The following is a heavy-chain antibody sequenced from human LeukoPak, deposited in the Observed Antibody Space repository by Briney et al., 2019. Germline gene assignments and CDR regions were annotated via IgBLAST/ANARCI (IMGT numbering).Heavy chain of an antibody. J-gene: IGHJ5*02. V-gene: IGHV4-61*02. Sequence: PSETLSLTCTVSGGSISSGSYYWSWIRQPAGKGLEWIGRIYTSGSTNYNPSLKSRVTISVDTSKNQFSLKLSSVTAADTAVYYCARALGLCSGGSCYSGWFDPWGQGTLVTVSS. D-gene: IGHD2-15*01. CDR2: IYTSGST. CDR3: ARALGLCSGGSCYSGWFDP. CDR1: GGSISSGSYY.